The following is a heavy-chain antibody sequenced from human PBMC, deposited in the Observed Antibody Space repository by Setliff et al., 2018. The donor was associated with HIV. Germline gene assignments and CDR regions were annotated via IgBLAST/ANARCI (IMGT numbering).Heavy chain of an antibody. V-gene: IGHV4-59*12. D-gene: IGHD1-26*01. CDR2: IYYSGSS. CDR1: GGSISSYY. CDR3: AGGPGTTSIDY. Sequence: SETLSLTCTVSGGSISSYYWSWIRQPPGKGLEWIGYIYYSGSSNHNPSLKSRVTISLDASRNQFSLELISVTAADTAVYYCAGGPGTTSIDYWAQGTLVTVSS. J-gene: IGHJ4*02.